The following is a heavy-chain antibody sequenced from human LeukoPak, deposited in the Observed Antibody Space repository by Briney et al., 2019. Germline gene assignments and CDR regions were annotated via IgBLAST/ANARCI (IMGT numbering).Heavy chain of an antibody. CDR3: TRGYRISSEPHYGMHV. CDR2: LSNDVSST. Sequence: GGSLRLSCAASGFTFKNYWMNWVRQAPGKGLVSVSRLSNDVSSTGYVDSVKGRFTIARDNAKNTVYLQMNSLTAQDTAVYYCTRGYRISSEPHYGMHVWGQGPTVTVSS. D-gene: IGHD6-6*01. J-gene: IGHJ6*02. CDR1: GFTFKNYW. V-gene: IGHV3-74*01.